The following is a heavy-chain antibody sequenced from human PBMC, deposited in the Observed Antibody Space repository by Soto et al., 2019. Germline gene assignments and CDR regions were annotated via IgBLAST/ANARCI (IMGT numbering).Heavy chain of an antibody. Sequence: QVQLVQSGAEVKKPGASVNVSCKASGSTFTKYYTHGLRQAPGQGLERMGLISPSGGTTTYEKKFRGRVTMTRDTSTSTGYLEMSSLRSEDTAVYYCARAPLSGTYPDYWGQGTLVTVSS. D-gene: IGHD1-26*01. V-gene: IGHV1-46*01. CDR3: ARAPLSGTYPDY. CDR2: ISPSGGTT. J-gene: IGHJ4*02. CDR1: GSTFTKYY.